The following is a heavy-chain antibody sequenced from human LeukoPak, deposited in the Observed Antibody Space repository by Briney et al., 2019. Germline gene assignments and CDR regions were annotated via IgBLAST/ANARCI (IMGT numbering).Heavy chain of an antibody. J-gene: IGHJ4*02. V-gene: IGHV1-18*01. Sequence: ASVKVSCEASGYTFTSYGISWVRQAPGQGLEWMGWISAYNGNTNYAQKLQGRVTMTTDTSTSTAYMELRSLRSDDTAVYYCARSPYYDFWSGYYSRGLFDYWGQGTLVTVSS. CDR2: ISAYNGNT. CDR3: ARSPYYDFWSGYYSRGLFDY. CDR1: GYTFTSYG. D-gene: IGHD3-3*01.